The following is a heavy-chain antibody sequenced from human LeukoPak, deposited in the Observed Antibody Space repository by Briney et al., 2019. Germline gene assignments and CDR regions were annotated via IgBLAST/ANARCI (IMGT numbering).Heavy chain of an antibody. CDR3: ARGYGQFDY. V-gene: IGHV4-34*01. J-gene: IGHJ4*02. CDR2: INHSGST. Sequence: SETLSLTCAVYGGSFSGYYWSWIRQPPGKGPEWIGEINHSGSTNYNPSLKSRVTISVDTSKNQFSLKLSSVTAADTAVYCCARGYGQFDYWGQGTLVTVSS. D-gene: IGHD3-10*01. CDR1: GGSFSGYY.